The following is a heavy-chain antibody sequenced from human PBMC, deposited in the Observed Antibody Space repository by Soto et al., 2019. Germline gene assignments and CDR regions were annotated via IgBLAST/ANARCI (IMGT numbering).Heavy chain of an antibody. V-gene: IGHV3-9*01. Sequence: EVQLVESGGRLVQPGRSLRLSCVGTGWNFEDLAMHWVRQAPGKGLEWVSGITWNSRVLAYADSVKGRFTISRDNARNFLYLQMDSLRDEDTALYYCAKGRYDFWSPYYFDSWGQGTLVTVSS. CDR2: ITWNSRVL. D-gene: IGHD3-3*01. J-gene: IGHJ4*02. CDR1: GWNFEDLA. CDR3: AKGRYDFWSPYYFDS.